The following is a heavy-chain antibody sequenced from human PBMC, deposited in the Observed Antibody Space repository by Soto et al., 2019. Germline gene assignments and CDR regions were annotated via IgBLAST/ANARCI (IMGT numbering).Heavy chain of an antibody. D-gene: IGHD5-12*01. V-gene: IGHV4-39*01. Sequence: SETLSLTCTVSGGSISSSSYYWGWIRQPPGKGLEWIGSIYYSGSTYYNPSLKSRVTISVDTSKNQFSLKLSSVTAADTAVYYCATSFTLGVPPLGWLRPYYYYGMDVWGQGTTVTVSS. CDR3: ATSFTLGVPPLGWLRPYYYYGMDV. CDR2: IYYSGST. CDR1: GGSISSSSYY. J-gene: IGHJ6*02.